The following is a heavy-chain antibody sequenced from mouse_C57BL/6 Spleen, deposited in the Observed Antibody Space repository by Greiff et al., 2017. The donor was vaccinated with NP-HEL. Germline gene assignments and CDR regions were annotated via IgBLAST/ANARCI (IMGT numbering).Heavy chain of an antibody. J-gene: IGHJ3*01. V-gene: IGHV1-82*01. Sequence: QVQLQQSGPELVKPGASVKISCKASGYAFSSSWMNWVKQRPGKGLEWIGRIYPGDGDTNYNVKFKGKATLTADKSSSTAYMQLSSLTSEDSAVYFCAREGDAYWGQGTLVTVSA. CDR1: GYAFSSSW. CDR3: AREGDAY. CDR2: IYPGDGDT.